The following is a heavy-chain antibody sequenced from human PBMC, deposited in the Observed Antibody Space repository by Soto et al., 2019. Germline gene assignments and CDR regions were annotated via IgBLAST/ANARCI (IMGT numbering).Heavy chain of an antibody. CDR2: ISSSSSFI. V-gene: IGHV3-21*01. CDR3: ARDLFDS. CDR1: GFSFSNYR. J-gene: IGHJ4*02. Sequence: EVQMVEAGGGLVKPGGSLRLSCEVSGFSFSNYRMKWVRQAPGKGLEWVSSISSSSSFIYYAESVKGRFTISRDSAKNSLYLQMNSLIVEDTAVYYCARDLFDSWGQGTLVTVSS.